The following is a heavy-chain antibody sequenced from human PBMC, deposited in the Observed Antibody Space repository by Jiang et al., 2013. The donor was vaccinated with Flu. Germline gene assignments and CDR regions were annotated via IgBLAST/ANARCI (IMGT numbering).Heavy chain of an antibody. CDR1: GFTFSSYS. CDR2: ISSSSSYI. CDR3: ARERGSYGDSPYPLHYGMDV. D-gene: IGHD4-17*01. Sequence: VESGGGLVKPGGPVRLSCAASGFTFSSYSMNWVRQAPGKGLEWVSSISSSSSYIYYADSVKGRFTISRDNAKNSLYLQMNSLRAEDTAVYYCARERGSYGDSPYPLHYGMDVWGQGTTVTVSS. J-gene: IGHJ6*02. V-gene: IGHV3-21*01.